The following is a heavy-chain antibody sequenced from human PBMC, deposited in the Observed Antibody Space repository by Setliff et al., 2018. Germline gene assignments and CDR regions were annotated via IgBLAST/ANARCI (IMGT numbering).Heavy chain of an antibody. J-gene: IGHJ4*02. CDR2: ISVYNGDT. Sequence: ASVKVSCKASGYTFRNYAFAWVRQAPGQGLEWVGWISVYNGDTNYAQKFQGRVTLTTDTSTSTAYMELRSLTSDDSALYYCARAPSVEWVTIRANSWFTYWGQGTLVTVSS. CDR3: ARAPSVEWVTIRANSWFTY. CDR1: GYTFRNYA. D-gene: IGHD3-22*01. V-gene: IGHV1-18*01.